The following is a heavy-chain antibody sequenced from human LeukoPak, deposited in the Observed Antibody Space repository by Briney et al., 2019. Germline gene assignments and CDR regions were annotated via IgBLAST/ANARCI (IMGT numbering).Heavy chain of an antibody. V-gene: IGHV1-8*01. D-gene: IGHD6-19*01. CDR3: ARGQGSSGWSKLYYYYGMDV. CDR1: GYTFTSYD. J-gene: IGHJ6*02. CDR2: MNPNSGNT. Sequence: GASVKVSCKASGYTFTSYDINWVRQATGQGLEWMGWMNPNSGNTDYAQKFQGRVTMTRNTSISTAYMELSSLRSEDTAVYYCARGQGSSGWSKLYYYYGMDVWGQGTTVTVSS.